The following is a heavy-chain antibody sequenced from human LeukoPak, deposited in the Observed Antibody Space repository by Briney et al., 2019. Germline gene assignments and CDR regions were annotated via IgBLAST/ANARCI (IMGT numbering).Heavy chain of an antibody. Sequence: GGSLRLSCAASGFTFSNYAISWVRQAPGKGLEWVSVIYSGGSTYYADSVKGRFTISRDNSKNTLYLQMNSLRAEDTAVYYCAREAMVRGVPEAFDIWGQGTMVTVSS. CDR3: AREAMVRGVPEAFDI. D-gene: IGHD3-10*01. V-gene: IGHV3-53*01. J-gene: IGHJ3*02. CDR1: GFTFSNYA. CDR2: IYSGGST.